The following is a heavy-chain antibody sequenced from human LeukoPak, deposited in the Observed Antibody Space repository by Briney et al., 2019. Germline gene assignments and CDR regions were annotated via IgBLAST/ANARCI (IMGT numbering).Heavy chain of an antibody. CDR3: AKDGLYYDFWSGPQYFDY. V-gene: IGHV3-74*01. Sequence: GGSPRLSCAASGFTFSSYWMHWVRQAPGKGLVWVSRIKSDGSNYYADFVRGRFTIFRDNAKNTLYLQMNSLRAEDTAVYYCAKDGLYYDFWSGPQYFDYWGQGTLVTVSS. D-gene: IGHD3-3*01. J-gene: IGHJ4*02. CDR1: GFTFSSYW. CDR2: IKSDGSN.